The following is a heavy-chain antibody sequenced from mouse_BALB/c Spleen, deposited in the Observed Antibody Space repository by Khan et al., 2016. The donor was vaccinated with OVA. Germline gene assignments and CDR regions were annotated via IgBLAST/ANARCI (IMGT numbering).Heavy chain of an antibody. CDR1: GYTFTSYT. CDR3: VRDGAYHRNDGWFAY. V-gene: IGHV1-4*01. CDR2: INPSNGYT. Sequence: QVQLQQSGAELARPGASVKMSCKASGYTFTSYTIHWIKKRPGQGLAWIGYINPSNGYTNYNQKFKDKATLTTDKYSTTAYLPLSSMTTYVSAVYNCVRDGAYHRNDGWFAYWGQGTLVTVSA. D-gene: IGHD2-14*01. J-gene: IGHJ3*01.